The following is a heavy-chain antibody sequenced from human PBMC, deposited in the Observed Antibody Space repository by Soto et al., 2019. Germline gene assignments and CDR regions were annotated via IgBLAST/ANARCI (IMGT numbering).Heavy chain of an antibody. CDR3: TRHLPLYDSSGYYYYFDY. V-gene: IGHV3-73*02. D-gene: IGHD3-22*01. CDR2: IRSKANSFAT. Sequence: EVQLVESGGGLVQPGGSLKLSCAASGFTFSGSSMHWVRQASGKGLEWVGRIRSKANSFATAYGASVKGRFTISRDDSKNMAYLQMNSLKTEDTAVYYCTRHLPLYDSSGYYYYFDYWGQGTLVTVSS. CDR1: GFTFSGSS. J-gene: IGHJ4*02.